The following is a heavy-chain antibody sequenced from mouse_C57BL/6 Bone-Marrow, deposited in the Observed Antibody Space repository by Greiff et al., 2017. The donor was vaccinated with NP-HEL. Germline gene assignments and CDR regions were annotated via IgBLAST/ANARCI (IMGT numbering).Heavy chain of an antibody. CDR2: IDPSDSYT. V-gene: IGHV1-59*01. J-gene: IGHJ1*03. CDR3: HWYFDV. CDR1: GYTFTSYW. Sequence: QVQLQQPGAELVRPGTSVKLSCKASGYTFTSYWMPWVKQRPGQGLEWIGVIDPSDSYTNYNQKFKGKATLTVDTSSSTAYMQLSSLTSEDSAVYYCHWYFDVWGTGTTVTVSS.